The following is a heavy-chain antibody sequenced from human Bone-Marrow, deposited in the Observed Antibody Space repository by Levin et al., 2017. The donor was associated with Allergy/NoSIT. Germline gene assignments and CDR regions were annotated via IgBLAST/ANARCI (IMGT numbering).Heavy chain of an antibody. CDR1: GGSISGGGYY. CDR3: ARFNGYDFDY. V-gene: IGHV4-31*03. CDR2: IYYSGNT. D-gene: IGHD5-12*01. J-gene: IGHJ4*02. Sequence: PSQTLSLTFTVSGGSISGGGYYWSWIRQHPGKGLEWIGYIYYSGNTYYNPSLKSRVIISVVTSKNQLSLKLTSVTVADTAVYYCARFNGYDFDYWGQGTLVTVSS.